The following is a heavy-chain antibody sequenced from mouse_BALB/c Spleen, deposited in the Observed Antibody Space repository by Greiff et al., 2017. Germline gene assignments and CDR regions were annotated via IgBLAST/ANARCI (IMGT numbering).Heavy chain of an antibody. Sequence: EVQLVESGGGLVQPGGSLKLSCAASGFTFSSYTMSWVRQTPEKRLEWVAYISNGGGSTYYPDTVKGRFTISRDNAKNTLYLQMSSLKSEDTAMYYCARRRTGAMDYWGQGTSVTVSS. CDR3: ARRRTGAMDY. CDR1: GFTFSSYT. J-gene: IGHJ4*01. V-gene: IGHV5-12-2*01. CDR2: ISNGGGST.